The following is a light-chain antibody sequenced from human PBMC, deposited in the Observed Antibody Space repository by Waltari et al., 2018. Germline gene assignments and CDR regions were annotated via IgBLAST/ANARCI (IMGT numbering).Light chain of an antibody. CDR2: WAS. Sequence: DIVMTQSPDSLALSVGERATINCKSSQSVLDTSNSKNYLSWFQKKPGQPPKLLFYWASIRESGVPDRFSGSGSGTEFTLTISSLQPDDFATYYCQQYNSYPYTFGQGTKLEIK. CDR1: QSVLDTSNSKNY. CDR3: QQYNSYPYT. V-gene: IGKV4-1*01. J-gene: IGKJ2*01.